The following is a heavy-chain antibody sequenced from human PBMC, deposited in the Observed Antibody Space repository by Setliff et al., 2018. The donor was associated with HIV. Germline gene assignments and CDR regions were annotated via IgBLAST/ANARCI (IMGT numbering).Heavy chain of an antibody. V-gene: IGHV1-69*05. D-gene: IGHD3-22*01. Sequence: SVKVSCKASGGTFSSYAISWVRQAPGQGLEWMGGIIPIFGTANYAQKFQGRVTITTDESTSTAYMELRRLTSEDTAVYYCARGPGYYDSSGRDYWGQGTLVTVSS. J-gene: IGHJ4*02. CDR1: GGTFSSYA. CDR2: IIPIFGTA. CDR3: ARGPGYYDSSGRDY.